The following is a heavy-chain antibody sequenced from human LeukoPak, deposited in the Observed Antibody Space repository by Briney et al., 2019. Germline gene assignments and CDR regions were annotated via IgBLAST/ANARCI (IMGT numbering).Heavy chain of an antibody. Sequence: PGGSLRLSCAASRFTFNSYSMNWVRQAPGKGLEWVSSISSSSSTIYYADSVKGRFTISRDNGKNSLYLQMNSLRVEDTAVYYWGRDVGGGDFDYWGQGTLVTVSS. CDR3: GRDVGGGDFDY. CDR1: RFTFNSYS. D-gene: IGHD3-16*01. CDR2: ISSSSSTI. V-gene: IGHV3-48*04. J-gene: IGHJ4*02.